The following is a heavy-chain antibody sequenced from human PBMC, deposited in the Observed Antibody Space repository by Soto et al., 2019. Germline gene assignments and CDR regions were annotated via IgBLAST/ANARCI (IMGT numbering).Heavy chain of an antibody. Sequence: QVQLQESGPGLVKPSETLSLTCTVSGGSISSYYWSWIRQPAGKGLEWIGRIYTSGSTNYNPSLKSRVTMSVDTSKNQFSLKLSSVTAADTAVYYCARMEITYYYDSSGPGAFDIWGQGTMVTVSS. CDR1: GGSISSYY. V-gene: IGHV4-4*07. D-gene: IGHD3-22*01. CDR3: ARMEITYYYDSSGPGAFDI. CDR2: IYTSGST. J-gene: IGHJ3*02.